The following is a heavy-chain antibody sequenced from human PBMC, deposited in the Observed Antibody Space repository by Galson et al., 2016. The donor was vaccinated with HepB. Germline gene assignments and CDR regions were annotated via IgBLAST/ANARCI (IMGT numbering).Heavy chain of an antibody. CDR3: SRQYGTYFAY. V-gene: IGHV6-1*01. D-gene: IGHD4-17*01. J-gene: IGHJ4*02. Sequence: CAISGDSVTSDITTWNWIRQSPSRGLEWLGRTYYRSKWYNDYTVSVKGRITINPDTSKNQFPLQLNSVTPEDTAVYYCSRQYGTYFAYWGRGTLVTVSS. CDR1: GDSVTSDITT. CDR2: TYYRSKWYN.